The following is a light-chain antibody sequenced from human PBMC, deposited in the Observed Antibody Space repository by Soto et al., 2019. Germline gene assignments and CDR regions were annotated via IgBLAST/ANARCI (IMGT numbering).Light chain of an antibody. J-gene: IGLJ2*01. CDR1: SSNIGAGYD. CDR3: QSYDSSLSGYVV. Sequence: QSVLTQSPSVSGAPGQRVTISCTGSSSNIGAGYDVHWYQQLPGTAPKLLIYVNSNRPSGVPDRFSGSKSGTSASLAITGLQAEDEADYYCQSYDSSLSGYVVFGGGTKLTVL. V-gene: IGLV1-40*01. CDR2: VNS.